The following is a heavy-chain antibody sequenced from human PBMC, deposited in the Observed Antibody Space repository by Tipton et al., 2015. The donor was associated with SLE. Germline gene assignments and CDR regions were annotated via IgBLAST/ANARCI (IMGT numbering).Heavy chain of an antibody. CDR1: GGSISSGGYY. J-gene: IGHJ4*02. CDR2: IYYSGIT. CDR3: ATELFRGYTSGWGPDY. D-gene: IGHD6-19*01. V-gene: IGHV4-31*03. Sequence: TLSLTCTVSGGSISSGGYYWSWIRQHPGKGLEWIGYIYYSGITYYNPSLKSRVTMSVDRSKNQFSLRLTSVTAADTAVYYCATELFRGYTSGWGPDYWGQGTLVTVSS.